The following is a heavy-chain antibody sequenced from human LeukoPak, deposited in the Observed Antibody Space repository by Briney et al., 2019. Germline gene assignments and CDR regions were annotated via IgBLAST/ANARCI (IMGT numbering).Heavy chain of an antibody. CDR2: IRYDGNDK. CDR1: GFTFSRYG. Sequence: GGSLRLSCAASGFTFSRYGMLWVRQAPGKGLDGVAFIRYDGNDKYYADSVKGRFTISRDNSNNTLYLQMNSLRAEDTAMYYCAKDGMVGATTGLFYFDYWGQGILVTVSS. V-gene: IGHV3-30*02. CDR3: AKDGMVGATTGLFYFDY. D-gene: IGHD1-26*01. J-gene: IGHJ4*02.